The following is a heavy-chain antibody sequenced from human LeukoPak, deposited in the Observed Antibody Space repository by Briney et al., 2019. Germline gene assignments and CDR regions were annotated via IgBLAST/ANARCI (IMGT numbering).Heavy chain of an antibody. J-gene: IGHJ6*03. CDR2: IYTRGST. CDR3: ARDRSSWYSGYYYMDV. V-gene: IGHV4-61*02. D-gene: IGHD6-13*01. Sequence: SETPSLTCTVSGGSISSGSYYLSWIRQPAGKGLEWIGRIYTRGSTNYSPSLKSRVTISVDTSKNHFSLKLSSVTAADTAVYYCARDRSSWYSGYYYMDVWGKGTTVTIFS. CDR1: GGSISSGSYY.